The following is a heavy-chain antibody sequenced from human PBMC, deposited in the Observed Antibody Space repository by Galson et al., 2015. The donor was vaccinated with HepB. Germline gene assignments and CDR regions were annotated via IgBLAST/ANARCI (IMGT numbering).Heavy chain of an antibody. J-gene: IGHJ5*02. Sequence: SLRLSCAASGFTFNSYAMSWVRQAPGKGLEWLSTISGSGGSTDYADSVKGRFTISRDNSKNTLYLQMNSLRVEDTAVYYCAKEVRGVVERNRGDPWGQGTLVTVSS. D-gene: IGHD2-8*01. CDR3: AKEVRGVVERNRGDP. CDR2: ISGSGGST. CDR1: GFTFNSYA. V-gene: IGHV3-23*01.